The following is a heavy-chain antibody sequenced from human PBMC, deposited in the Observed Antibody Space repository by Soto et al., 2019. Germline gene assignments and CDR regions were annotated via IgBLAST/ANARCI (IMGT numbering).Heavy chain of an antibody. CDR1: GFTFSSYW. J-gene: IGHJ4*02. CDR2: IKQDGSEK. Sequence: EVQLVESGGGLVQPGGSLRLSCTVSGFTFSSYWMTWVRRAPGKGLEWVANIKQDGSEKYCVDSVKGRFTISRDNAKNSLYLQMNSLRDDDTAVYYCAKDSDDGGNSFDYWGQGTLVTVSS. D-gene: IGHD4-17*01. CDR3: AKDSDDGGNSFDY. V-gene: IGHV3-7*01.